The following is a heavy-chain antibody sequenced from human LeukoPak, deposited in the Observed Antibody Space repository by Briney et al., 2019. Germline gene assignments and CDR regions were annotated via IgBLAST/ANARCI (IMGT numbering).Heavy chain of an antibody. Sequence: SVKVSCKASGGTFSSYAISWVRQAPGQGLEWMGGIIPIFGTANYAQKFQGRVTITADESTSTAYMELSSLRSEDTAVYYCARAAGSGYYHKNFDYWGQGTLVTVSS. D-gene: IGHD3-22*01. CDR3: ARAAGSGYYHKNFDY. CDR1: GGTFSSYA. CDR2: IIPIFGTA. V-gene: IGHV1-69*13. J-gene: IGHJ4*02.